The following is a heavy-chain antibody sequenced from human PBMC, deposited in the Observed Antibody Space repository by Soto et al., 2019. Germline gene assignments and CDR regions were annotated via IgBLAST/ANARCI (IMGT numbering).Heavy chain of an antibody. CDR1: GYSISIGYY. CDR3: ARLAPIAAADGMDV. J-gene: IGHJ6*02. D-gene: IGHD6-13*01. CDR2: IYHSGST. V-gene: IGHV4-38-2*01. Sequence: HSETLTLSCADSGYSISIGYYWGWIRQAPGKGLEWIASIYHSGSTYYNPSLKSRVIISVDTSKNQFFLKLSSVTAADTAVYYCARLAPIAAADGMDVWGQGTTVTVSS.